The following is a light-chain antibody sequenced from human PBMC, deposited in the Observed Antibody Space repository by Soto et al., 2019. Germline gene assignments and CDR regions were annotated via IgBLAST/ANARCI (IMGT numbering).Light chain of an antibody. Sequence: IVLTQSPGTLSLSPGERATLSCRASQTVSSSYLAWYQQKPGQAPRLLIYAASNRAIDIPDRITGSGSGTDFTLTISGLEPEDFAVYYCQRYGSSPFTFGPGTKVDIK. CDR3: QRYGSSPFT. CDR2: AAS. J-gene: IGKJ3*01. CDR1: QTVSSSY. V-gene: IGKV3-20*01.